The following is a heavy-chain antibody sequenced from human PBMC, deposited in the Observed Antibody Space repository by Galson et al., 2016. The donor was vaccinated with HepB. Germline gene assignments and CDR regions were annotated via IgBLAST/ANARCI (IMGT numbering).Heavy chain of an antibody. V-gene: IGHV4-59*01. CDR1: RGSISSYY. CDR2: IAYSGNT. D-gene: IGHD1-1*01. Sequence: SETLSLTCTISRGSISSYYWSWIRQPPGKGLEWIGYIAYSGNTHYNPSLKSRVTISLDKSKDQVPLKLRSVTPPDTAVYYCARTGNFDYWGQGTLVAVSS. CDR3: ARTGNFDY. J-gene: IGHJ4*02.